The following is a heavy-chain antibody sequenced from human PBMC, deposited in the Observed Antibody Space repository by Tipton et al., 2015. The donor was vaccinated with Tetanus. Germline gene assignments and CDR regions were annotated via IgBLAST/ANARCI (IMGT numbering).Heavy chain of an antibody. Sequence: VQLVQSGGGSVQPGGSMGLSCAASGFIFNDYAMSWVRQTPQRGLEWVAHVSFTGSETHYADSVRGRFTISRDNSENTVSLHMTSLRVEDTGIYFCAKNRVLGGWPDFDAWGQGALISVSP. CDR3: AKNRVLGGWPDFDA. V-gene: IGHV3-23*04. J-gene: IGHJ4*02. D-gene: IGHD6-19*01. CDR2: VSFTGSET. CDR1: GFIFNDYA.